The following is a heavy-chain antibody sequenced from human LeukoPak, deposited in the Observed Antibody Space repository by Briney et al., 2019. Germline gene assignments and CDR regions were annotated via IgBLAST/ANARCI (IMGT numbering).Heavy chain of an antibody. CDR1: GFTFSRYN. D-gene: IGHD5-18*01. V-gene: IGHV3-21*01. J-gene: IGHJ4*02. CDR2: ITSSSNYV. Sequence: GGSLRLSCAASGFTFSRYNMNWVRQAPGKGLEWVSSITSSSNYVYYADSVKGRLTVSRDDAKDSLYLQMNSLRAEDTAVYYCARDGAFNHLWLDYWGQGTLVTVSS. CDR3: ARDGAFNHLWLDY.